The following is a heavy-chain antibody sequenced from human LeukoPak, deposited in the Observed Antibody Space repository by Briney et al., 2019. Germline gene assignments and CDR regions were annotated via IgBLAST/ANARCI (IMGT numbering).Heavy chain of an antibody. CDR3: AKSGSPNYYYYMDV. D-gene: IGHD1-26*01. CDR1: GFTVSSNY. J-gene: IGHJ6*03. CDR2: TYSNGRT. V-gene: IGHV3-53*01. Sequence: GGSLRLSCAASGFTVSSNYMSWVRQAPGKGLEWVSVTYSNGRTYYADSVKGRFTISRDISKNTLYLQMNSLRAEDTAVYYCAKSGSPNYYYYMDVWGKGTTVTVSS.